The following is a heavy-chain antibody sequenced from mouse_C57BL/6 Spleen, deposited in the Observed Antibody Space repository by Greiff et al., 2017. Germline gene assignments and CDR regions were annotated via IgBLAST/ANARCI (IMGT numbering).Heavy chain of an antibody. D-gene: IGHD1-1*01. CDR2: IYPGDGAT. Sequence: QVQLKESGPELVKPGASVKISCKASGYAFSSSWMNWVKQRPGKGLEWIGRIYPGDGATNYNGKFKGKATLTADKSSSTAYMQLSSLTSEDSAVDFCARWDYGSSLYAMDYWGQGTSVTVSS. CDR3: ARWDYGSSLYAMDY. V-gene: IGHV1-82*01. CDR1: GYAFSSSW. J-gene: IGHJ4*01.